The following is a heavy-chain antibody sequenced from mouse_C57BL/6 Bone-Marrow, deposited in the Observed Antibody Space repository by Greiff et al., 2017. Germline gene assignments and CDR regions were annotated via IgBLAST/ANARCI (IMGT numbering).Heavy chain of an antibody. Sequence: VQLQQPGAELVMPGASVKLSCKASGYTFTSYWMHWVKQRPGQGLEWTGEIDPSDSYTNYNQKFKGKSTLTVDKSSSTAYMQLSSLTSEDSAVYYCARDDGYYGFDYWGQGTTLTVSS. V-gene: IGHV1-69*01. CDR1: GYTFTSYW. CDR2: IDPSDSYT. D-gene: IGHD2-3*01. J-gene: IGHJ2*01. CDR3: ARDDGYYGFDY.